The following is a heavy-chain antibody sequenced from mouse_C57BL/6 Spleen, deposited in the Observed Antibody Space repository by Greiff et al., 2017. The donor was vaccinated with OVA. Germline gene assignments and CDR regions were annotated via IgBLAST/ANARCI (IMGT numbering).Heavy chain of an antibody. V-gene: IGHV1-82*01. CDR3: ASSIYYDYDGYAMDY. CDR2: IYPGDGDT. D-gene: IGHD2-4*01. J-gene: IGHJ4*01. CDR1: GYAFSSSW. Sequence: QVQLQQSGPELVKPGASVKISCKASGYAFSSSWMNWVKQRPGKGLEWIGRIYPGDGDTNYNGKFKGKATLTADKSSSTAYMQLSSLTSEDSAVYFCASSIYYDYDGYAMDYWGQGTSVTVSS.